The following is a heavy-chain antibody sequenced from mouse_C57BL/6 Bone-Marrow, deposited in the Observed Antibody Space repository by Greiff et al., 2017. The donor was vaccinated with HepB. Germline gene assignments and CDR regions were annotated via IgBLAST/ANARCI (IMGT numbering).Heavy chain of an antibody. D-gene: IGHD4-1*01. CDR2: IHPNSGST. Sequence: QVQLQQPGAELVKPGASVKLSCKASGYTFTSYWMHWVKQRPGQGLEWIGMIHPNSGSTNYNEKFKSKATLTVDKSSSTAYMQLSSLTSEDSAVYYCARPANWYNYFDYWGQGTTLTVSS. CDR1: GYTFTSYW. V-gene: IGHV1-64*01. J-gene: IGHJ2*01. CDR3: ARPANWYNYFDY.